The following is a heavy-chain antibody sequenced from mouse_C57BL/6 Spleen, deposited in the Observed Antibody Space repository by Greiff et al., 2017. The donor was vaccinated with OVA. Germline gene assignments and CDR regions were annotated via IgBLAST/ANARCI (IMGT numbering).Heavy chain of an antibody. CDR3: ARSNGSYYAMDY. CDR2: IYPGSGST. D-gene: IGHD1-1*01. Sequence: QVQLQQPGAELVKPGASVKMSCKASGYTFTSYWITWVKQRPGQGLEWIGDIYPGSGSTNYNEKFKSKATLTVDTSSSTAYMQLSSLTSADSAVYYCARSNGSYYAMDYWGQGTSVTVSS. J-gene: IGHJ4*01. V-gene: IGHV1-55*01. CDR1: GYTFTSYW.